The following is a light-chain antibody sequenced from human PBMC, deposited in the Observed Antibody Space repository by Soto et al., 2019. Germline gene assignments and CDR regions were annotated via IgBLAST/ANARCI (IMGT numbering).Light chain of an antibody. CDR1: QGISNY. V-gene: IGKV1-27*01. Sequence: DIQMTQSPSSLSASVGGRATITCRASQGISNYLDWYQQKPGKVPKLLIYAASTLQSGVPSRFSGSGSGTDFTLTISSLQPEDVATYYCQTYNSAPLTFGPGLIVDIK. CDR2: AAS. CDR3: QTYNSAPLT. J-gene: IGKJ3*01.